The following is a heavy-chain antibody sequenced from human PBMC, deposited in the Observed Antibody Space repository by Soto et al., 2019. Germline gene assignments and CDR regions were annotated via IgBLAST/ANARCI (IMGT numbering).Heavy chain of an antibody. V-gene: IGHV1-3*05. J-gene: IGHJ4*02. D-gene: IGHD3-16*02. CDR3: ARANYEYVWGSYRTYYFDY. CDR1: GYTFTSYA. CDR2: VNAGNGNP. Sequence: QFQLVQSGAEEKKPGASVKVSCKASGYTFTSYAMHWVRQAPGQSLEWIGWVNAGNGNPKYSQKFLGRVTTTRDTSASTTYMKLSSLRSEDTAVYYCARANYEYVWGSYRTYYFDYWGQGTLVTVSS.